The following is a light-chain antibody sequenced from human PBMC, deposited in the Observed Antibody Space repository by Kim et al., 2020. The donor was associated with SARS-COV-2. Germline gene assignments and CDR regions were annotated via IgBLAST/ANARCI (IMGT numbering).Light chain of an antibody. CDR2: YDS. V-gene: IGLV3-21*04. CDR3: QVWDSSSDHPV. CDR1: TIGSKS. Sequence: APGKTAMITCGGNTIGSKSVHRYQQKPGQAPVLVIYYDSDRPSGIPERFSGSNSGNTATLTISRVEAGDEADYYCQVWDSSSDHPVFGGGTQLTVL. J-gene: IGLJ3*02.